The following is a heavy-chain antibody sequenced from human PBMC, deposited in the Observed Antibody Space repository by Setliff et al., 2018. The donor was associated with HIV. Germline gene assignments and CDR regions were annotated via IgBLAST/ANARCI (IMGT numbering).Heavy chain of an antibody. V-gene: IGHV4-59*08. CDR3: AGDYVGSGRPFDY. D-gene: IGHD4-17*01. CDR2: IYYSGMT. Sequence: PSETLSLTCTVSGDSISNYYWSWVRQPPGKGLEWIGDIYYSGMTNYNPSLQSRLSISIDTSKNQFSLKLSSVTAADTAVYYCAGDYVGSGRPFDYWGQGTLVTVSS. J-gene: IGHJ4*02. CDR1: GDSISNYY.